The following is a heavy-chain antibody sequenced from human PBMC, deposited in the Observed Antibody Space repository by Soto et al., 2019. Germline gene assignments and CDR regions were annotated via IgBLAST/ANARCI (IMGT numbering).Heavy chain of an antibody. CDR1: GGSISNPNL. D-gene: IGHD6-13*01. J-gene: IGHJ4*01. V-gene: IGHV4-4*02. CDR3: ARSPRSIAAGGIDF. CDR2: IYHIGST. Sequence: QVRLQESGPGLVKPSGTLSLTCAVSGGSISNPNLWTWVRQPPGKGLEWVGEIYHIGSTTFNPSLKSRVTVSVDKSKYHVSLKLGSVTAADTAVYYCARSPRSIAAGGIDFWGQGILVTVSS.